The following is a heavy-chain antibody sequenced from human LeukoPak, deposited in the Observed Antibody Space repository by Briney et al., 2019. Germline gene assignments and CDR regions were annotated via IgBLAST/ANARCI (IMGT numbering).Heavy chain of an antibody. J-gene: IGHJ3*02. D-gene: IGHD3-10*01. CDR2: ISYDGSND. CDR1: GFTFSNYA. V-gene: IGHV3-30-3*01. CDR3: AREIEVGENPGDI. Sequence: PGGSLRLSCAASGFTFSNYAIHWVRQAPGKGLEWVAVISYDGSNDFYGDSVKGRFTMSRDNSENTVHLQMNSLRTEDTAMYYCAREIEVGENPGDIWGQGTMVTVSS.